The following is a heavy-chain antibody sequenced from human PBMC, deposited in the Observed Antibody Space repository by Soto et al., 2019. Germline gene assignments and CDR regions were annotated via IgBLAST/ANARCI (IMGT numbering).Heavy chain of an antibody. Sequence: SGPTLVKPTQTLTLTCTFSGFSLSTSGVGVGWIRQPPGKALEWLALIYWDDDKRYSPSLKSRLTITKDTSKNQVALTMTNMDPVDTATYYCAHRPPGHGVVVVAANHYFDYWGQGTLVTVSS. CDR1: GFSLSTSGVG. J-gene: IGHJ4*02. CDR3: AHRPPGHGVVVVAANHYFDY. V-gene: IGHV2-5*02. D-gene: IGHD2-15*01. CDR2: IYWDDDK.